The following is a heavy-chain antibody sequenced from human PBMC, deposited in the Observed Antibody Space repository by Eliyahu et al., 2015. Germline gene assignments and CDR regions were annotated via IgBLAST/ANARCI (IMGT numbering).Heavy chain of an antibody. CDR2: ISGDGDST. D-gene: IGHD6-19*01. CDR1: GLTFIDXA. Sequence: EVRLVESGGGVVQPGGSLXLSCAAXGLTFIDXAMHWVRQPPGKGLEWVSLISGDGDSTYYGDSVKGRFTISRDNSKNSLYLQMKSLTTEDTALYYCAKGPHSSGWFGGWGQGTLVTVSS. CDR3: AKGPHSSGWFGG. J-gene: IGHJ4*02. V-gene: IGHV3-43*02.